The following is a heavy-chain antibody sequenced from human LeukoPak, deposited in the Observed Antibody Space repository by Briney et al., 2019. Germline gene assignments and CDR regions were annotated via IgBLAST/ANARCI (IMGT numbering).Heavy chain of an antibody. Sequence: SETLSLTCAVSGGSISSSNWWSWVRQPPGKGLEWIGQIYHSGSTNYNPSLKSRVAISVDKFKNQFSLNLNSVTAADTAVYYCARAGQGYCTSASCYLPLDYWGQGTLVTVSS. CDR1: GGSISSSNW. CDR3: ARAGQGYCTSASCYLPLDY. J-gene: IGHJ4*02. CDR2: IYHSGST. V-gene: IGHV4-4*02. D-gene: IGHD2-2*01.